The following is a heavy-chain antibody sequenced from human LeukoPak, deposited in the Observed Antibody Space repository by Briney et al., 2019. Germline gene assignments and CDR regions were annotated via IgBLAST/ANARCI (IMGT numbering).Heavy chain of an antibody. J-gene: IGHJ4*02. CDR3: ARDRAGEVDY. Sequence: GGSLRLSCAASGFTLSSYSMNWVRQAPGKGLEWVSSISSSSRYIYYADSVKGRFTISRDNAKNSLYLQMNSLRAEDTAVYYCARDRAGEVDYWGQGTLVTVSS. CDR1: GFTLSSYS. V-gene: IGHV3-21*01. D-gene: IGHD1-26*01. CDR2: ISSSSRYI.